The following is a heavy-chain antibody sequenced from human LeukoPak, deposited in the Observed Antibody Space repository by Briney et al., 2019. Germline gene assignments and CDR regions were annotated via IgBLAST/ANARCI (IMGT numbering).Heavy chain of an antibody. J-gene: IGHJ6*02. CDR3: ARYCSSTSCYDYYYGMDV. Sequence: ASVKVSCKASGYTFTSYGISWVRPAPGQGRAGMGWLRAYDGNTNYAQKLQGRVTMTTDTSTSTAYMELRSLRSDDTAVYYCARYCSSTSCYDYYYGMDVWGQGTTVTVSS. CDR1: GYTFTSYG. V-gene: IGHV1-18*01. CDR2: LRAYDGNT. D-gene: IGHD2-2*01.